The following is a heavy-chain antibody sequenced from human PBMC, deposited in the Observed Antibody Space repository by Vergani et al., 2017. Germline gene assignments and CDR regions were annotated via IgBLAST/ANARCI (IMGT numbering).Heavy chain of an antibody. V-gene: IGHV3-21*01. J-gene: IGHJ6*03. Sequence: EVQLVESGGGLVKPGGSLRLSCAASGFTFSSYSMNWVRQAPGKGLEWVSSISSSSSYIYYADSVKGRFTISRDNAKNSLYLQMNSLIAEDTAVYYCARPPRSTTQIDYYYYYYMDVWGKGTTVTVSS. CDR2: ISSSSSYI. CDR1: GFTFSSYS. D-gene: IGHD4-17*01. CDR3: ARPPRSTTQIDYYYYYYMDV.